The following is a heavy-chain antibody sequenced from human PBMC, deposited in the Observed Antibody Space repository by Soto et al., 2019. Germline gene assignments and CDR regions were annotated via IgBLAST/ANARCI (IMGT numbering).Heavy chain of an antibody. CDR3: ARDGYCSGGSCYSVPVFDY. CDR2: IWYDGSNK. V-gene: IGHV3-33*01. J-gene: IGHJ4*02. CDR1: GFTFSSYG. Sequence: QVQLVESGGGVVQPGRSLRLSCAASGFTFSSYGMHWVRQAPGKGLEWVAVIWYDGSNKYYAESVKGRFTISRDNSKNTLYLQMNRLRAEDTAVYYCARDGYCSGGSCYSVPVFDYWGQGTLVTVSS. D-gene: IGHD2-15*01.